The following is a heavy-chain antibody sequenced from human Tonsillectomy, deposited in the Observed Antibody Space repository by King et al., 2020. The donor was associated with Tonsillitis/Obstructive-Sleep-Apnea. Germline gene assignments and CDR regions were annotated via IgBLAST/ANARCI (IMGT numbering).Heavy chain of an antibody. CDR3: ARALLGGSSWYTDRYYYHMDV. CDR1: GGSISSYY. Sequence: VQLQESGPGLVKPSEPLSLTCTVSGGSISSYYWSWIRRPPGRGLEWIGIIDYSGSTTSNPSLKSRVTISVDTSKNQSSLKLSSVTAADTAVYYCARALLGGSSWYTDRYYYHMDVWGKGTTVTVSS. D-gene: IGHD6-13*01. J-gene: IGHJ6*03. CDR2: IDYSGST. V-gene: IGHV4-59*01.